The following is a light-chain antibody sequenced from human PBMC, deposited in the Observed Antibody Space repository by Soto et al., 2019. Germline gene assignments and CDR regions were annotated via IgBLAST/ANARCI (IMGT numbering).Light chain of an antibody. CDR2: SSD. Sequence: QSVLTQPPSASGTPGQRVTISCSGSSSNIGSNSVNWYQQLPGTAPKLLIYSSDQRPSGVPDRFSGSKSGTSASLAISGLQYEDEADYYCSAWDASLSAWVFGGGTKVTVL. J-gene: IGLJ3*02. CDR3: SAWDASLSAWV. V-gene: IGLV1-44*01. CDR1: SSNIGSNS.